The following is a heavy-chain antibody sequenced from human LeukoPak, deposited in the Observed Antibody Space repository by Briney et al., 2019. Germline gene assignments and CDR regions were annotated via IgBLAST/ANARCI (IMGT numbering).Heavy chain of an antibody. CDR2: INSGGSSI. Sequence: GGSLRLSCVASGFTFSSYEMNWVRQGPGKGLERLSYINSGGSSIHYADSVKGRFTISRDNARNSLYLQMNSLRAEDTGIYYCARDRSGWYKWFDPWGQGTLVTVSS. J-gene: IGHJ5*02. CDR3: ARDRSGWYKWFDP. D-gene: IGHD6-19*01. V-gene: IGHV3-48*03. CDR1: GFTFSSYE.